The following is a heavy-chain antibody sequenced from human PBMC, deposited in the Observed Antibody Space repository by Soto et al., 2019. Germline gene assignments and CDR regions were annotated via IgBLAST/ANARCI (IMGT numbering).Heavy chain of an antibody. CDR3: ATLRET. Sequence: EVQLVESGGGLVQPGGSLRLSCAASGFTVTSSFMTCVRQLPGKGLEWVSVIYSGGSTYYAAAVKGRFTISRDNSKNTLYIQMNSLRAEDTAVYYCATLRETWGKGTLVSVSS. CDR1: GFTVTSSF. J-gene: IGHJ4*02. CDR2: IYSGGST. V-gene: IGHV3-66*01.